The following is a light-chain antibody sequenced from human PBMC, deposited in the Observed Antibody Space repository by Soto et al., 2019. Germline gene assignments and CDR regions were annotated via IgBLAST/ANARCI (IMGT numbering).Light chain of an antibody. CDR3: SSYTSSTSVA. CDR2: AVS. CDR1: SSDVGGYNY. J-gene: IGLJ2*01. Sequence: QLVLTQPASVSGSPGQSITISCTGTSSDVGGYNYVSWYQQHPGKAPKLIIYAVSNRPSGVSHRFSGSKSGNTASLAISGLQAEDEAEYYCSSYTSSTSVAFGGGTKLTVL. V-gene: IGLV2-14*01.